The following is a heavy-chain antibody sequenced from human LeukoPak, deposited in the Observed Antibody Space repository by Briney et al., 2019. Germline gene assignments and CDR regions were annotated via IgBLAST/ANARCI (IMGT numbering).Heavy chain of an antibody. J-gene: IGHJ4*02. V-gene: IGHV4-59*01. CDR3: ARGVNSGYFDY. D-gene: IGHD1-26*01. CDR1: GGSISSYY. CDR2: IYYSGST. Sequence: SETLSLTRTVSGGSISSYYWSWIRQLPGKELEWIGYIYYSGSTNYNPSLKSRVTISVDTSKNQFSLKLTSVTAADTAVYYCARGVNSGYFDYCGQGTLVTVSS.